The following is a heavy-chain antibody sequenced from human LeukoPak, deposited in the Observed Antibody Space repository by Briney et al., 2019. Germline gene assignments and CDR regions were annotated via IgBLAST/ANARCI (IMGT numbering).Heavy chain of an antibody. CDR3: ATVRCGGDCYPLFDY. V-gene: IGHV1-24*01. CDR1: GYTLTELS. CDR2: FDPEDGET. Sequence: ASVKVSCKVSGYTLTELSMHWVRQAPGKGLEWMGGFDPEDGETIYAQKFQGRVTMTEDTSTDTAYMELSSLRSEDTAVYYCATVRCGGDCYPLFDYWGQGTLITVSS. D-gene: IGHD2-21*02. J-gene: IGHJ4*02.